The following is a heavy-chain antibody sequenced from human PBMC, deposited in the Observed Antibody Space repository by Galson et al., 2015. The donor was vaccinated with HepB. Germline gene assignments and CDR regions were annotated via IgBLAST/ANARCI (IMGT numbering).Heavy chain of an antibody. J-gene: IGHJ4*02. CDR2: IYSGDSDT. CDR3: ARREGNSGRTF. Sequence: QSGAEVKKPGDSLKISCQYSDDSFSNYWIVWVRQMPGKGLEWMGIIYSGDSDTTYSPSFQGQVTISVDKSIKTVHLQWSSLKASDTAMYYCARREGNSGRTFWGQGTVVTVSS. D-gene: IGHD5-12*01. CDR1: DDSFSNYW. V-gene: IGHV5-51*01.